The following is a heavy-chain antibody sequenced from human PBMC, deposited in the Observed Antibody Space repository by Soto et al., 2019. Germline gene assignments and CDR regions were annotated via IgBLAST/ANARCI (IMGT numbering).Heavy chain of an antibody. J-gene: IGHJ4*01. CDR2: IDHSGWT. Sequence: SETLSLTCAVSGGSISSPKWWSWVRQSPGKGLEWIGEIDHSGWTNFNPSLKSRVTISVDTSTNQFSLKLISVTAADTAVYYCARDPNYYDSSGFDYWGHGTLVTVSS. CDR1: GGSISSPKW. D-gene: IGHD3-22*01. CDR3: ARDPNYYDSSGFDY. V-gene: IGHV4-4*02.